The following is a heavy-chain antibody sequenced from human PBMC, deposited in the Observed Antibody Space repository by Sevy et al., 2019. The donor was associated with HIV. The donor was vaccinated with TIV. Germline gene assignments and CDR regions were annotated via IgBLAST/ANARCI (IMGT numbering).Heavy chain of an antibody. D-gene: IGHD2-15*01. Sequence: SETLSLTCIVSGGSITDTPYYWGWIRQPPGKGLEWIGTIHYTGNTYFTLSLKSRLTISADTSNNQFSLKLSSVTAADTAVYYCASLKCSGGSCSPFDAFDIWGQGTKVTVSS. V-gene: IGHV4-39*01. J-gene: IGHJ3*02. CDR1: GGSITDTPYY. CDR2: IHYTGNT. CDR3: ASLKCSGGSCSPFDAFDI.